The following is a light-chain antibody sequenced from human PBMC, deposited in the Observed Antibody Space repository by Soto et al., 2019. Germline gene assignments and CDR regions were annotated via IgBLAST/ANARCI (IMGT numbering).Light chain of an antibody. V-gene: IGKV1-39*01. J-gene: IGKJ3*01. CDR3: HQSCSTPLPT. CDR1: QSMSSC. CDR2: AAS. Sequence: DIQMTQSPSSLSASVGDRVTITCRASQSMSSCLNWYQQKPGKAPKLLSYAASSLQSWVPSRFSGSGYGTDFTLSISSLQPEDFATYYCHQSCSTPLPTFGAGTKVDIK.